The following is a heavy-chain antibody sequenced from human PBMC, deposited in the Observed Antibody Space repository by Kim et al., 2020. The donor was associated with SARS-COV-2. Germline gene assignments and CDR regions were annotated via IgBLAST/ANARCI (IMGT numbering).Heavy chain of an antibody. CDR2: INHSGST. Sequence: SETLSLTCAVYGGSFSGYYWSWIRQPPGKGLEWIGEINHSGSTNYNPSLKSRVTISVDTSKNQFSLKLSSVTAADTAVYYCARGLGSSGYYPCFDYWGQGTLVTVSS. D-gene: IGHD3-22*01. V-gene: IGHV4-34*01. CDR3: ARGLGSSGYYPCFDY. CDR1: GGSFSGYY. J-gene: IGHJ4*02.